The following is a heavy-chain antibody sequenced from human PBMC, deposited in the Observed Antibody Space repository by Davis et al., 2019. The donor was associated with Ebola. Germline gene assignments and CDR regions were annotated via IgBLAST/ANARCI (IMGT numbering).Heavy chain of an antibody. V-gene: IGHV4-39*01. CDR3: VEGSSGWV. J-gene: IGHJ4*02. D-gene: IGHD6-19*01. CDR1: AGSFSSSSYY. Sequence: MPSQTLFPTCPVSAGSFSSSSYYWGWIRQPPGKGLEWIGSIYYSGSTYYNPSLKTRVTISVDTSKNQFSLRLSSVTAADTAVYYCVEGSSGWVWGQGTLVTVSS. CDR2: IYYSGST.